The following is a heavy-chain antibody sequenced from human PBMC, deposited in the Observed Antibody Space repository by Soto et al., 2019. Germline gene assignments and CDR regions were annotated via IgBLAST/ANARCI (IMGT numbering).Heavy chain of an antibody. D-gene: IGHD1-26*01. V-gene: IGHV3-33*01. Sequence: QVHLVESGGGVVQPGRSLRLSCEVSGFTFSRHAMHWVRQAPGKGLEWVAVIYFDGEIRYYAESVKGRFTISGDNTKNLVSLQMNSLNVEDTAVYYCARNRPFGAYYVLDSWGQGTLLTVSP. J-gene: IGHJ4*02. CDR3: ARNRPFGAYYVLDS. CDR2: IYFDGEIR. CDR1: GFTFSRHA.